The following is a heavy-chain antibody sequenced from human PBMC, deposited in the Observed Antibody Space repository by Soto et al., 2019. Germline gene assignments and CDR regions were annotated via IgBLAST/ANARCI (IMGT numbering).Heavy chain of an antibody. D-gene: IGHD3-10*01. CDR3: ARVPRYYYGSGSNAPYYYYYGMDV. Sequence: QVQLQQWGAGLLKPSETLSLTCAVYGGSFSGYCWSWIRQPPGKGLEWIGEINHSGSTNYNPSLKSRVTISVDTSKNQFSLKLSSVTAADTAVYYCARVPRYYYGSGSNAPYYYYYGMDVWGQGTTVTVSS. CDR2: INHSGST. J-gene: IGHJ6*02. V-gene: IGHV4-34*01. CDR1: GGSFSGYC.